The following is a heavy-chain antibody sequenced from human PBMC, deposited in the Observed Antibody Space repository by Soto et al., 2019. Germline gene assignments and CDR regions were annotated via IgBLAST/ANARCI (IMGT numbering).Heavy chain of an antibody. J-gene: IGHJ6*03. V-gene: IGHV4-4*02. CDR2: IYHSGST. D-gene: IGHD4-4*01. CDR1: SGSISSSNW. Sequence: SETLSLTCAVSSGSISSSNWWSWVRQPPGKGLEWIGEIYHSGSTNYNPSLKSRVTISVDTSKNQFSLKLSSVTAADTAVYYCARLAVSGRTVTTGYYYMDVWGKGTTVTVSS. CDR3: ARLAVSGRTVTTGYYYMDV.